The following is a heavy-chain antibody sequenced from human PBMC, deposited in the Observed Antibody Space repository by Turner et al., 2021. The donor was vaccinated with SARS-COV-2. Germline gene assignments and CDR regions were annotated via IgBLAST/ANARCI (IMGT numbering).Heavy chain of an antibody. CDR3: ASTSVVNYGMDV. CDR2: ISSSSSTI. Sequence: EVQLVESGGGLVQPGGSLRRAWAASVFTFSRYSMNWVRHAPGQGLEWVSYISSSSSTIYYADSVKGRFTISRDNAKNSLYLQMNSLRAEDTAVYYCASTSVVNYGMDVWGQGTTVTVSS. J-gene: IGHJ6*02. D-gene: IGHD2-15*01. V-gene: IGHV3-48*01. CDR1: VFTFSRYS.